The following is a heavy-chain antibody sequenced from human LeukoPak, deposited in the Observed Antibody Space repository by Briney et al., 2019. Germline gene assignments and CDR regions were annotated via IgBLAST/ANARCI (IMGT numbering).Heavy chain of an antibody. CDR2: ISSSSSYI. CDR1: GFTFSSDS. D-gene: IGHD3-10*01. V-gene: IGHV3-21*01. J-gene: IGHJ4*02. Sequence: GGSLRLSCAASGFTFSSDSMNWVRQAPGKGLEWVSSISSSSSYIYYADSVKGRFTISRDNAKNSLYLQMNSLRAEDTAVYYCARGGVRGVMEEYYFDYWGQGTLVTVSS. CDR3: ARGGVRGVMEEYYFDY.